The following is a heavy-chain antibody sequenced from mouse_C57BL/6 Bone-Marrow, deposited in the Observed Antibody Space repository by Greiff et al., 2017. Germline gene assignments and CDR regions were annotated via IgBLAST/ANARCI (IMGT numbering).Heavy chain of an antibody. CDR3: TSPYGKK. Sequence: VQLQQSGAELVRPGASVKLSCTASGFNIKDYYMHWVKQRPEQGLEWIRRIDPEDGAPEYAPKLHGKATMTADTSSNTAYLQLSSLTSEDTAVYYCTSPYGKKWGKGTTLTVSS. CDR2: IDPEDGAP. CDR1: GFNIKDYY. D-gene: IGHD2-1*01. J-gene: IGHJ2*01. V-gene: IGHV14-1*01.